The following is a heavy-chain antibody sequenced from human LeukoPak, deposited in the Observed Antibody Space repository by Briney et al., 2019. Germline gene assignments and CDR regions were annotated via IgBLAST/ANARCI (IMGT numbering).Heavy chain of an antibody. CDR2: ISSSSSYI. Sequence: GGSLRLSCAASGFTFSSYSMNWVRQAPGKGLEWVSSISSSSSYIYYADSVKGRFTISRDNAKNSLYLQMNSLRAEDTAVYYCARGRKPGYYFDYWGQGTLVTVSS. V-gene: IGHV3-21*01. D-gene: IGHD1-14*01. CDR1: GFTFSSYS. CDR3: ARGRKPGYYFDY. J-gene: IGHJ4*02.